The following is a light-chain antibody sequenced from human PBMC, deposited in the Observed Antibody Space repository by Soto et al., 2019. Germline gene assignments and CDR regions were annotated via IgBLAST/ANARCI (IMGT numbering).Light chain of an antibody. J-gene: IGLJ1*01. Sequence: QSALTQPASVSGSPGQSITIYCTGTSSDVGGYNYVSWYQQHPGKAPKLMIYDVSNRPSGVSNRFSGSKSANTASLTISGLQAEDEADYYCSSYTSSITLYVFGTGTKVTVL. V-gene: IGLV2-14*01. CDR3: SSYTSSITLYV. CDR2: DVS. CDR1: SSDVGGYNY.